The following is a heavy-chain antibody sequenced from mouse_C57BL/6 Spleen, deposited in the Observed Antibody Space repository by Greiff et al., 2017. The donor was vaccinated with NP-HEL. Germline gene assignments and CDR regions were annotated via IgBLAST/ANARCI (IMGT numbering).Heavy chain of an antibody. CDR3: TRSYGTPYYFDY. J-gene: IGHJ2*01. CDR2: IRNKANNHAT. V-gene: IGHV6-6*01. D-gene: IGHD1-1*01. CDR1: GFTFSDAW. Sequence: EVQVVESGGGLVQPGGSMKLSCAASGFTFSDAWMDWVRQSPEKGLEWVAEIRNKANNHATYYAESVKGRFTISRDDSKSSVYLQMNSLRAEDTGIYYCTRSYGTPYYFDYWGQGTTRTVSS.